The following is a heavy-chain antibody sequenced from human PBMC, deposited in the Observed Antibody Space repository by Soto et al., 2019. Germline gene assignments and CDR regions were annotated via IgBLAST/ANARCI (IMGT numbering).Heavy chain of an antibody. V-gene: IGHV4-59*01. D-gene: IGHD3-9*01. J-gene: IGHJ5*02. CDR3: ARGSIRSGFDP. Sequence: PSETLSLTCTVSGGSISSYYWSWIRQPPGKGLERIGYIYYSGTTNYNPSLKSRVTISVDTSKTQFSLKLSSVTPADTAVYYCARGSIRSGFDPWGQGTLVTVSS. CDR1: GGSISSYY. CDR2: IYYSGTT.